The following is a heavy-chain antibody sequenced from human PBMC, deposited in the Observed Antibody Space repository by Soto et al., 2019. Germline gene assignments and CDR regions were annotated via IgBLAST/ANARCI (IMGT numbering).Heavy chain of an antibody. J-gene: IGHJ6*02. V-gene: IGHV1-58*02. CDR1: GFTFTSSA. CDR3: AAEGDVPYYYYGMDV. D-gene: IGHD2-21*02. CDR2: IVVGSGNT. Sequence: SVTVSCKASGFTFTSSAMQWVRQARGQRLEWIGWIVVGSGNTNYAQKFQERVTITRDMSTSTAYMELSSLRSEDTAVYYCAAEGDVPYYYYGMDVWGQGTTVTVSS.